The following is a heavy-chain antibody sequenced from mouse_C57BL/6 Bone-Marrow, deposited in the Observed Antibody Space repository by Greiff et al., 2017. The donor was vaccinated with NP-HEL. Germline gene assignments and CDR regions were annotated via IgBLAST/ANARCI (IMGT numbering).Heavy chain of an antibody. V-gene: IGHV5-9*01. Sequence: EVQLVESGGGLVKPGGSLKLSCAASGFTFSSYTMSWVRQTPEKRLEWVATISGGGGNTYYPDSVKGRFTISRDNAKNTLYLQMSSLRSEDTALYYCASPYGNYSYWGQGTLVTVSA. CDR2: ISGGGGNT. J-gene: IGHJ3*01. D-gene: IGHD2-1*01. CDR1: GFTFSSYT. CDR3: ASPYGNYSY.